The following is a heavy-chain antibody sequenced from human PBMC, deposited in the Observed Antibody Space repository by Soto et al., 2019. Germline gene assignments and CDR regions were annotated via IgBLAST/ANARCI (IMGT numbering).Heavy chain of an antibody. V-gene: IGHV3-66*01. CDR3: VRENYYYCMHV. CDR2: IKSGGNT. Sequence: GGSLRLSCAASGFTVSTDWMYWVRQAPGKGLEWVSLIKSGGNTYYADSVEGRFTISRDNSKNTVYLQMNSLRAEDTAVYYCVRENYYYCMHVWRDATPVTV. CDR1: GFTVSTDW. J-gene: IGHJ6*02.